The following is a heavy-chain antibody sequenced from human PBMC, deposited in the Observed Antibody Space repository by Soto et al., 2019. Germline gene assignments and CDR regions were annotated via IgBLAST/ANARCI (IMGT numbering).Heavy chain of an antibody. J-gene: IGHJ5*02. CDR3: AREDL. CDR1: GGSVTSGNYY. V-gene: IGHV4-61*01. Sequence: PSETLSLTCTVSGGSVTSGNYYWSWIRQPPGKGLEWIGYIFYSGSTNYKPSLKSRVTISVDTSKNQFSLKLSSVTAADTAVYYCAREDLWGQGTLVTVSS. CDR2: IFYSGST.